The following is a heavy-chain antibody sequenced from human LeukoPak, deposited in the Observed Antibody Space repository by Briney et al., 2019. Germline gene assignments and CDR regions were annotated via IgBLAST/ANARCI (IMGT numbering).Heavy chain of an antibody. CDR3: ARDSSCSGGSCRDTFDP. CDR2: INPSGGST. D-gene: IGHD2-15*01. J-gene: IGHJ5*02. Sequence: ASVKVSCKASGGTFSSYAMNWVRQAPGQGLEWMGIINPSGGSTSYAQKFQGRVTMTRDMSTSTVYMELSSLRSEDTAVCYCARDSSCSGGSCRDTFDPWGQGTLVTVSS. V-gene: IGHV1-46*01. CDR1: GGTFSSYA.